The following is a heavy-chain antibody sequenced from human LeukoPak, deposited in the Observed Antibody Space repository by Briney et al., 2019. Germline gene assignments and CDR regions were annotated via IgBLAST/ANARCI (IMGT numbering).Heavy chain of an antibody. J-gene: IGHJ5*02. D-gene: IGHD5-18*01. CDR3: AREPIFGVYSYGYYWFDP. Sequence: ASVKVSCKASGYTFTSYGISWVRQPPGQGLEWMGWISAYNGNTNYAQKLQGRVTMTTDTSTSTAYMELRSLRSDDTAVYYCAREPIFGVYSYGYYWFDPWGQGTLVTVSS. V-gene: IGHV1-18*01. CDR1: GYTFTSYG. CDR2: ISAYNGNT.